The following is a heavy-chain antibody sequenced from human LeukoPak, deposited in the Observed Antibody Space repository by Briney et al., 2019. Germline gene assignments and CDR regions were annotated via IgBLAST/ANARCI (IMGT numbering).Heavy chain of an antibody. CDR3: ARLLPSLNYMDV. J-gene: IGHJ6*03. Sequence: GGSLRLSCAASGFIVSNYYMSWVRRAPGKGLEWVSAMYSGGNTYYADSVKGRFTVSRDNSKNTLSLQMNSLRAEDTAVYYCARLLPSLNYMDVWGKGTTVTVSS. CDR2: MYSGGNT. V-gene: IGHV3-66*04. CDR1: GFIVSNYY.